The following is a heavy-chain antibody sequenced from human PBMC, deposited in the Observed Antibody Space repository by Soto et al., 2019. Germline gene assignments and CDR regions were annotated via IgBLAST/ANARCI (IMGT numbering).Heavy chain of an antibody. Sequence: QVQLQESGPGLVKPPETLSPTCTVSGGSISSYYWSWIRQPPGKGLEWLGSFYYGGITTYNPPLKSRGTISVDTSKNQCSLKLSSVTAADTAVCYCVRDQANYFYGMDVWGQEPTVTVSS. J-gene: IGHJ6*02. CDR2: FYYGGIT. CDR3: VRDQANYFYGMDV. CDR1: GGSISSYY. V-gene: IGHV4-59*01.